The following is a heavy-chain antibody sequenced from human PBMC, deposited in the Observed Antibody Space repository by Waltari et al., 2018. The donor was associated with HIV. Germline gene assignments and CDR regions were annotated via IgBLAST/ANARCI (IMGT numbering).Heavy chain of an antibody. D-gene: IGHD2-2*01. V-gene: IGHV4-39*07. CDR3: ARGESDLIVVVPAAIPNGEHWFDP. CDR1: GGSISSSSYY. CDR2: IYYSGST. Sequence: QLQLQESGPGLVKPSETLSLTCTVSGGSISSSSYYWGWIRQPPGKGLEWIGSIYYSGSTYYNPSLKSRVTISVDTSKNQFSLKLSSVTAADTAVYYCARGESDLIVVVPAAIPNGEHWFDPWGQGTLVTVSS. J-gene: IGHJ5*02.